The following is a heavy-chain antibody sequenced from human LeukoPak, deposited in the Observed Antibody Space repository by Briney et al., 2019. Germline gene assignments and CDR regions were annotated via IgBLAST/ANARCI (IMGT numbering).Heavy chain of an antibody. CDR3: ASRGNFQN. J-gene: IGHJ1*01. CDR1: GFTFSSYG. V-gene: IGHV3-48*02. D-gene: IGHD3-10*01. CDR2: IDSSSSTI. Sequence: GGSLRLSCAASGFTFSSYGMHWVRQAPGKGLEWVSYIDSSSSTIHYSDSVKGRFTISRDNAKNSLYLQMNSLRDEDTAVYYCASRGNFQNWGQGTLVTVSS.